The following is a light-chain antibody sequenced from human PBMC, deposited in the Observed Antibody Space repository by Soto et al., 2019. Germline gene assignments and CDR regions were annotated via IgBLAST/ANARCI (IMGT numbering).Light chain of an antibody. CDR1: SSDVGGSDH. J-gene: IGLJ1*01. V-gene: IGLV2-14*03. CDR2: DFS. CDR3: NSYTSSSTHV. Sequence: QSAMTQPASVSVSPGQSIPVSCTGTSSDVGGSDHVNWYQQHPGKAPKLMIFDFSNRPSGVSTRFSGYKSGNAASLTISVLQAEDEADYYCNSYTSSSTHVFGTGTKLTVL.